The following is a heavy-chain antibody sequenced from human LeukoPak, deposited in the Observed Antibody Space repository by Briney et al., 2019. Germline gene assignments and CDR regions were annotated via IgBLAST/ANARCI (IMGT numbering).Heavy chain of an antibody. Sequence: GGSLRLSCTVSGFTVSSNSMSWVRQAPGKGLEWVSFIYNSSRIHYSDSVKGRFTISRDNSKNTLYLQMNSLKAEDTAVYYCARRAGAYSHPYDYWGQGTLVTVSS. J-gene: IGHJ4*02. CDR3: ARRAGAYSHPYDY. V-gene: IGHV3-53*01. CDR1: GFTVSSNS. CDR2: IYNSSRI. D-gene: IGHD4/OR15-4a*01.